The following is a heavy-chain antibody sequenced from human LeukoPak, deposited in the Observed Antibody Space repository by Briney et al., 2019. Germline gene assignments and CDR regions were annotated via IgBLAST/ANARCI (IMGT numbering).Heavy chain of an antibody. D-gene: IGHD5-18*01. CDR2: MNPNSGNT. CDR3: AKNVRDTGTFDY. Sequence: ASVKVSCKVSGYTLTELSMHWVRQATGQGLEWMGWMNPNSGNTGYAQRFQGRVTMTRDTSISTAYMELNSLTSEDTAVYYCAKNVRDTGTFDYWGQGTLVTVSS. CDR1: GYTLTELS. J-gene: IGHJ4*02. V-gene: IGHV1-8*01.